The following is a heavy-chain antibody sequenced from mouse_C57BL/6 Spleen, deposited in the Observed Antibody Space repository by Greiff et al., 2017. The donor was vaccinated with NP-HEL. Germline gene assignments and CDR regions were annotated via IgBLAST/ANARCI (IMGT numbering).Heavy chain of an antibody. D-gene: IGHD1-1*01. Sequence: QVQLKQPGAELVKPGASVKLSCKASGYTFTSYWMQWVKQRPGQGLEWIGEIDPSDSYTNYNQKFKGKATLTVDTSSSTAYMQLSSLTSEDSAVYYCARETTVVARYFDYWGQGTTLTVSS. CDR2: IDPSDSYT. V-gene: IGHV1-50*01. J-gene: IGHJ2*01. CDR3: ARETTVVARYFDY. CDR1: GYTFTSYW.